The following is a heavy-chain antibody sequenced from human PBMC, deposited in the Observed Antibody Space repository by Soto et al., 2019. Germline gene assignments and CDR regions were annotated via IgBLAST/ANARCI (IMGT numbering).Heavy chain of an antibody. D-gene: IGHD6-13*01. CDR3: AREVYSSSLNWFDP. CDR2: INPNSGGT. Sequence: ASVKVSCKASGYTFTGYYMHWVRQAPGQGLEWMGWINPNSGGTNYAQKFQGWVTMTRDTSISTAYMELSRLRSDDTAVYYCAREVYSSSLNWFDPWGQGTLVNVSS. CDR1: GYTFTGYY. J-gene: IGHJ5*02. V-gene: IGHV1-2*04.